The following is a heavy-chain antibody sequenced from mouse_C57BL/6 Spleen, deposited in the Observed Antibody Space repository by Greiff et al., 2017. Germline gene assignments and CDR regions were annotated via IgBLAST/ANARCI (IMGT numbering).Heavy chain of an antibody. CDR3: ARNYGSVWFAY. V-gene: IGHV1-22*01. D-gene: IGHD1-1*01. CDR1: GYTFTDYN. Sequence: EVKLMESGPELVKPGASVKMSCKASGYTFTDYNMHWVKQSHGKSLEWIGYINPNNGGTSYNQKFKGKATLTVNKSSSTAYMELRSLTSEDSAVYYCARNYGSVWFAYWGQGTLVTVSA. J-gene: IGHJ3*01. CDR2: INPNNGGT.